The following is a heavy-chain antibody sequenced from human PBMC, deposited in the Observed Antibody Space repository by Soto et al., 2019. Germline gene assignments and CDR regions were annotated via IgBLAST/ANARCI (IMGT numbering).Heavy chain of an antibody. CDR2: IGTAGDT. CDR3: ARDLKYSGSSSYYGMDV. D-gene: IGHD6-6*01. V-gene: IGHV3-13*01. J-gene: IGHJ6*02. Sequence: VGSLRLSCAASGFTFSNYDMHWVSKVTGKGLEWISSIGTAGDTYYAGSVRGRFTISRGNAKNSLYLQMNSRRAVDTAVYYCARDLKYSGSSSYYGMDVWVQGTTVRVSS. CDR1: GFTFSNYD.